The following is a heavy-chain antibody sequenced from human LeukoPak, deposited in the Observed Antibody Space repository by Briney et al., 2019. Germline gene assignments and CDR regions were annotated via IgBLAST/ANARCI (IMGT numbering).Heavy chain of an antibody. CDR1: GGTFSSYA. D-gene: IGHD2-15*01. V-gene: IGHV1-69*04. CDR2: IIPILGIA. CDR3: ARVHCSGGSCYYFDY. J-gene: IGHJ4*02. Sequence: GASVKVSCKASGGTFSSYAISWVRQAPGQGLEWMGRIIPILGIANYAQKFQGRVTITADKSTSTAYMELSSLRSEDTAVYYCARVHCSGGSCYYFDYWGQGTLVTVSS.